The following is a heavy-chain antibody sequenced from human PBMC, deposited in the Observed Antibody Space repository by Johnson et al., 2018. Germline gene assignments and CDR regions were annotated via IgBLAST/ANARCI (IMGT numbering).Heavy chain of an antibody. V-gene: IGHV1-46*01. CDR2: INPSGGST. Sequence: QVQLVQSGAEVKKPGASVKVSCKASGYTFTSYYMHWVRQAPGQGLEWMGIINPSGGSTSYAQKFQGRVTITADESTSTAYMELSSLRSEDTAVYYCARPRVTMVRGVPYYYGMDLWGQGTTVTVSS. CDR1: GYTFTSYY. D-gene: IGHD3-10*01. CDR3: ARPRVTMVRGVPYYYGMDL. J-gene: IGHJ6*02.